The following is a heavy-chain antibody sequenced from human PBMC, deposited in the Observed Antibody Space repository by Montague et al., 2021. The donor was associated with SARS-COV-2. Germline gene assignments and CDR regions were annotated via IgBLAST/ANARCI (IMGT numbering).Heavy chain of an antibody. Sequence: SETLSLTCAVSDGPISSPNWWNWVRQPPGKGLEWIGEIYYTGNTNYNPSLKSRVTIFIDKSKNHFSLQLSSVAAADTAVYYCARGGTYHYGMGVWGQGTTVAVSS. CDR2: IYYTGNT. D-gene: IGHD3-16*01. V-gene: IGHV4-4*02. CDR1: DGPISSPNW. J-gene: IGHJ6*02. CDR3: ARGGTYHYGMGV.